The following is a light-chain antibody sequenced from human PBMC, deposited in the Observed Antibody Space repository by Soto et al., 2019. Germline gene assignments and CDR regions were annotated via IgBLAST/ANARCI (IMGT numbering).Light chain of an antibody. Sequence: VLTQSPATLSLSPGERATLSCRVSQSVNSYLGWYQQKPGQAPRLLIYDAYNRATGIPARFSGSGSGTDFTLTISSLEPEDFAVYYCHQRGEWPLTFGGGTKVDIK. V-gene: IGKV3-11*01. CDR2: DAY. J-gene: IGKJ4*01. CDR1: QSVNSY. CDR3: HQRGEWPLT.